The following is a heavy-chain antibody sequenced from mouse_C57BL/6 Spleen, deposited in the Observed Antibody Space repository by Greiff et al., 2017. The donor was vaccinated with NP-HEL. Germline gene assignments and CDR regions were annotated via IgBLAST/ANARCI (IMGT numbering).Heavy chain of an antibody. CDR3: ARWGSGRYYFDY. CDR2: IYPGDGDT. V-gene: IGHV1-82*01. CDR1: GYAFSSSW. D-gene: IGHD1-1*01. J-gene: IGHJ2*01. Sequence: QVQLKESGPELVKPGASVKISCKASGYAFSSSWMNWVKQRPGKGLEWIGRIYPGDGDTNYNGKFKGKATLTADKSSSTAYMQLSSLTSEDSAVYFCARWGSGRYYFDYWGQGTTLTVSS.